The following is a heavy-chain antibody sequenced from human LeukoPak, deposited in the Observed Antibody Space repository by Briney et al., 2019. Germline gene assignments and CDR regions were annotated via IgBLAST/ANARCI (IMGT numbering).Heavy chain of an antibody. D-gene: IGHD4-23*01. Sequence: SETLSLTCTVSGGSLSSYYWSWIRQPPGKGLEWIGYIYYSGSTNYNPSLKSRVTISVDTSKNQFSLKLNSVTAADTAVYYCARDYGGNSNYYYYGMDVWGQGTTVTVSS. CDR1: GGSLSSYY. CDR3: ARDYGGNSNYYYYGMDV. CDR2: IYYSGST. J-gene: IGHJ6*02. V-gene: IGHV4-59*01.